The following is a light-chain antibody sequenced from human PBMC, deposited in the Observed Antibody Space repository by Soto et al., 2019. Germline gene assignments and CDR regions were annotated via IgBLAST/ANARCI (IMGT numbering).Light chain of an antibody. CDR2: GAS. Sequence: EIVLTQSPGTLSLSPGERATLSCSASQNVRHSYLAWYQQKPGQAPRLLIYGASARDTGIPDRFSGSGSGTDFTLTISRLEPEDFAVYYCQQYGSSRTFGQGTRLEIK. V-gene: IGKV3-20*01. CDR3: QQYGSSRT. CDR1: QNVRHSY. J-gene: IGKJ5*01.